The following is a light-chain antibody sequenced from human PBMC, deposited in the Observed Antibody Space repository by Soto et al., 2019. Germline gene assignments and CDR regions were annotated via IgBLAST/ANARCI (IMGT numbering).Light chain of an antibody. CDR3: QQSYSTPLT. Sequence: DIQMTQSPSSLSASVGDRVTITCRASHSLSSYLNCYQQKPGKAPKLLIYAAASLQSGVTSRFSGSGSGTDFTLTISSLQPEDFATYYCQQSYSTPLTFGGGTKVAIK. V-gene: IGKV1-39*01. J-gene: IGKJ4*01. CDR1: HSLSSY. CDR2: AAA.